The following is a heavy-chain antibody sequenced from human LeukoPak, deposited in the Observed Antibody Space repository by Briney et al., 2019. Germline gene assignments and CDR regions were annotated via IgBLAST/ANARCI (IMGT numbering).Heavy chain of an antibody. Sequence: PGGSLRLSCAASGFTFSSYAMSWVRQAPGKGLEWASAISGSGGSTYYADSVKGRFTISRDNSKNTLYLQMNSLRAEDTAVYYCAKPPLNYYYYYMDVWGKGTTVTVSS. CDR2: ISGSGGST. CDR3: AKPPLNYYYYYMDV. V-gene: IGHV3-23*01. CDR1: GFTFSSYA. J-gene: IGHJ6*03.